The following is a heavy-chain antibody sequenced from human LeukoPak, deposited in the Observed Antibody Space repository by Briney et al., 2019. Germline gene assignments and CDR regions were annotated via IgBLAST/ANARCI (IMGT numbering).Heavy chain of an antibody. CDR3: AKDHYHDSGSRTYYYYYYMDV. D-gene: IGHD3-10*01. J-gene: IGHJ6*03. V-gene: IGHV3-30*02. CDR2: IRYDGSNK. Sequence: PGGSLRLSCAASGFTFSSYGMHWVRQAPGKGLEWVAFIRYDGSNKYYADSVKGRFTISRDNSKNTLYLQMNSLRAEDTAGYYCAKDHYHDSGSRTYYYYYYMDVWGKGTTVTISS. CDR1: GFTFSSYG.